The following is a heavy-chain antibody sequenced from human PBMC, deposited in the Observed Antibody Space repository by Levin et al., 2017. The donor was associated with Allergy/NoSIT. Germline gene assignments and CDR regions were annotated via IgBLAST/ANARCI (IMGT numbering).Heavy chain of an antibody. CDR2: ISSSSSSI. Sequence: QPGGSLRLSCVASGFTFSSYSMNWVRQAPGKGLEWVSYISSSSSSISYADSVKGRFTISRDNAKNSLYLQMNSLRAEDTAVYYCTRRGQQRTEDYWGQGTLVTVSS. V-gene: IGHV3-48*01. D-gene: IGHD6-13*01. J-gene: IGHJ4*02. CDR3: TRRGQQRTEDY. CDR1: GFTFSSYS.